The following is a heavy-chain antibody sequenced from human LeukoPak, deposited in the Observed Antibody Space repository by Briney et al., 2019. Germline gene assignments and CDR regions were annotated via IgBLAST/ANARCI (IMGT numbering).Heavy chain of an antibody. J-gene: IGHJ6*02. V-gene: IGHV4-59*08. CDR3: ARFGDIYFYRMDV. Sequence: SETLSLTCTVSGGSVNNYFWSWIRQPTGKTLEWIGYILHNGTTDFNPSLKSRAVMSLDKSKNQISLRLSSVTAADTAVYYCARFGDIYFYRMDVRGQGTTVTVS. D-gene: IGHD3-9*01. CDR2: ILHNGTT. CDR1: GGSVNNYF.